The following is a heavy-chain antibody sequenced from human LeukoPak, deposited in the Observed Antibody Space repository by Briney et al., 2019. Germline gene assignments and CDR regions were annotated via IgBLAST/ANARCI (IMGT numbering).Heavy chain of an antibody. CDR3: ARDESYGDYNNWFDP. J-gene: IGHJ5*02. D-gene: IGHD4-17*01. CDR1: GYTFTSYG. V-gene: IGHV1-18*01. Sequence: ASVKVSCEASGYTFTSYGISWVRQAPGQGLEWMGWISAYNGNINYAQKLQGRVTMTTDTSTSTAYMELRSLRSDDTAVYYCARDESYGDYNNWFDPWGQGTLVTVSS. CDR2: ISAYNGNI.